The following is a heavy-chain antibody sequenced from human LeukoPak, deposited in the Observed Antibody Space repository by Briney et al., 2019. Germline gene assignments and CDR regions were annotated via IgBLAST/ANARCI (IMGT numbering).Heavy chain of an antibody. CDR1: GGSVTSDS. CDR3: ARLGKLNLVQGVFWYFDL. V-gene: IGHV4-4*08. CDR2: IYNTGSS. D-gene: IGHD3-10*01. J-gene: IGHJ2*01. Sequence: PSETLSLTCTVSGGSVTSDSRNWIRQTPGKGLEWIGYIYNTGSSNYNPALKNRVTMSLDKSKNQLSLKLTAVTAADTAVYYCARLGKLNLVQGVFWYFDLWGRGTLVTVSS.